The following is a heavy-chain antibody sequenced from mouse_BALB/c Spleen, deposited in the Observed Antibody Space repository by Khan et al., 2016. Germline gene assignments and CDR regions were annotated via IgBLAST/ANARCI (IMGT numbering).Heavy chain of an antibody. CDR1: GFSLTGFS. Sequence: QVQLKESGPGLVAPSQSLSITCTVSGFSLTGFSVNWVRQPPGKGLEWLGVIWGDGSTDYNSALKSRLSFSKDDSKSQVFLKMNSLQTDDTARYFCASYDDYDGGFAYWGQGTLVTVSA. CDR2: IWGDGST. CDR3: ASYDDYDGGFAY. V-gene: IGHV2-6-7*01. D-gene: IGHD2-4*01. J-gene: IGHJ3*01.